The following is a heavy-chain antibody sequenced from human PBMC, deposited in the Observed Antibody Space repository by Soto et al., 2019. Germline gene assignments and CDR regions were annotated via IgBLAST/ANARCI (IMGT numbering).Heavy chain of an antibody. J-gene: IGHJ4*02. CDR1: VLSVSDAC. D-gene: IGHD1-26*01. Sequence: WGSLILSCASSVLSVSDACMTWVRQAPGKGLESVGHIKRRSEGGTTEYAAPVKGRFIISRDDSRNTRYLQMDSLKSDDSGVYYCTTDPTLVGPRGAFWGQGTMVTVSS. V-gene: IGHV3-15*01. CDR3: TTDPTLVGPRGAF. CDR2: IKRRSEGGTT.